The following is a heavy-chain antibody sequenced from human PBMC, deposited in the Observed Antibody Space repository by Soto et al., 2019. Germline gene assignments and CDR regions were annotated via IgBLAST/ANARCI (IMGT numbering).Heavy chain of an antibody. CDR2: ISSSSSYI. CDR1: GFTFSSYS. CDR3: ARGREVNIWSGYYAFDY. V-gene: IGHV3-21*01. Sequence: EVQLVESGGGLVKPGGSLRLSCAASGFTFSSYSMNWVRQAPGKGLEWVSSISSSSSYIYYADSVKGRFTIPRDNAKNSLYLQMNSLRAEDTAVYYCARGREVNIWSGYYAFDYWGQGTLVTVSS. J-gene: IGHJ4*02. D-gene: IGHD3-3*01.